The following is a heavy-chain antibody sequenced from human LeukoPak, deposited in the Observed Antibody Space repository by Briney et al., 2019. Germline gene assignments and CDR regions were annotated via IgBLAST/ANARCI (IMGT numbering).Heavy chain of an antibody. CDR2: INWNGGST. CDR3: ARGYCSGGSCGAFDI. J-gene: IGHJ3*02. Sequence: GGSLRLSCAASGFTFDDYGMSWVRQAPGKGLEWVSGINWNGGSTGYADSVKGRFTISRDNAKNPLYLQMNSLRAEDTALYYCARGYCSGGSCGAFDIWGQGTMVTVSS. CDR1: GFTFDDYG. D-gene: IGHD2-15*01. V-gene: IGHV3-20*04.